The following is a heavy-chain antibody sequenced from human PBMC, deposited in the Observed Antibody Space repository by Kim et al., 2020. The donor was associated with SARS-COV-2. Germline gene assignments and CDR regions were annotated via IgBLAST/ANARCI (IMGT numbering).Heavy chain of an antibody. J-gene: IGHJ4*02. Sequence: SETLSLTCAVYGGSFSGYYWSWIRQPPGKGLEWIGEINHSGSTNYNPSLKSRVTISVDTSKNQFSLKLSSVTAADTAVYYCARGIRRWAGYFDYWGQGTLVTVSS. CDR1: GGSFSGYY. CDR3: ARGIRRWAGYFDY. CDR2: INHSGST. V-gene: IGHV4-34*01. D-gene: IGHD6-19*01.